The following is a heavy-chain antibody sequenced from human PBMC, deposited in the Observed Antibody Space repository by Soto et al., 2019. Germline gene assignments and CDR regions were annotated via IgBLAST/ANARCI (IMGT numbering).Heavy chain of an antibody. Sequence: GGSLRLSCAASGFTFSSYNMNWVRQAPGKGLEWVSSISSSSVTTYYADSVKGRFTISRDNAKNTLYLQMNSLRAEDTAVYYCAKGREPGDYYYYYGMDVWGQGTTVTVSS. CDR1: GFTFSSYN. D-gene: IGHD1-26*01. CDR3: AKGREPGDYYYYYGMDV. J-gene: IGHJ6*02. V-gene: IGHV3-48*01. CDR2: ISSSSVTT.